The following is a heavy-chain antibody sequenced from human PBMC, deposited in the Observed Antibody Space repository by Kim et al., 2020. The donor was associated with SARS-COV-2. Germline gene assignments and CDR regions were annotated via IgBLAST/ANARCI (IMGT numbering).Heavy chain of an antibody. V-gene: IGHV3-15*01. Sequence: GGSLRLSCAGSGFTFTNAWMSWVRQAPGKGLEWVGRIKSIADGGTTDYAAPVKGRFTISRDDSTNTVYLQMNGLKTDDTGVFYCSTFGSGGGWGQGTLVTVSS. CDR1: GFTFTNAW. CDR3: STFGSGGG. J-gene: IGHJ4*02. CDR2: IKSIADGGTT. D-gene: IGHD3-16*01.